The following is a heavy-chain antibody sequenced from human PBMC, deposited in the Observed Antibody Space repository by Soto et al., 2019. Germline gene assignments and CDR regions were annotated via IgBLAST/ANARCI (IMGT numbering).Heavy chain of an antibody. CDR1: GFSLNTVGVG. V-gene: IGHV2-5*02. CDR2: IYWDDDE. J-gene: IGHJ6*02. Sequence: ITLKESGPTLVKPTQTPTLTGTFSGFSLNTVGVGVGWFVRPRGKAREWLALIYWDDDERYRPSLRSRLNITKDTINNQVVLTMTNMDPEDTATYYCVRNWRYYGGDYYYGMDAWGQGTTVTVSS. CDR3: VRNWRYYGGDYYYGMDA. D-gene: IGHD3-10*01.